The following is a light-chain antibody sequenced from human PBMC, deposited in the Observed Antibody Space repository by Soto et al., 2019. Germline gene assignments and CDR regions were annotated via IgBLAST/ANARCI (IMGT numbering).Light chain of an antibody. Sequence: EMVMTQSPATLSLSPGQRGTLSCRASQSVSSNLAWYQQKPGQAPRLLIYGASTRATGIPARFSGSGSGTEFTLTISSLQSEDFAVYYCQQYNNWSSITFGQGTRLEIK. J-gene: IGKJ5*01. V-gene: IGKV3-15*01. CDR3: QQYNNWSSIT. CDR1: QSVSSN. CDR2: GAS.